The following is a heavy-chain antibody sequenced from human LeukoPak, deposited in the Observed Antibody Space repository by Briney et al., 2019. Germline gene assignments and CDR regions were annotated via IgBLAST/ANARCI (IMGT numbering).Heavy chain of an antibody. CDR1: GFTFSNYA. V-gene: IGHV3-23*01. D-gene: IGHD3-3*01. J-gene: IGHJ4*02. CDR2: ITGSGGST. Sequence: GGSLRLSCAASGFTFSNYAMSWVRQAPGKGLEWVSSITGSGGSTYYADPVKGRFTISRDNSKNTLYLQMSSLRAEDTAVYYCAKDKGDFWSGHHYWGQGTLVTVSS. CDR3: AKDKGDFWSGHHY.